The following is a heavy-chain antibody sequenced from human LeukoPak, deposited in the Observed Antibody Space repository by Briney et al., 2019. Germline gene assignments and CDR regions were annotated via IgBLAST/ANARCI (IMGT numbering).Heavy chain of an antibody. CDR1: GFTFSTYN. CDR3: ARGSDTIFGMVIIPFDY. Sequence: PGGSLRLSCAASGFTFSTYNMNWVRQAPGKGLEWVSSISSSSSYIYYADSVKRRFTISRDNAKNSLYLQMDSLRAEDTAVYYCARGSDTIFGMVIIPFDYWGQGTLVTVSS. D-gene: IGHD3-3*01. J-gene: IGHJ4*02. CDR2: ISSSSSYI. V-gene: IGHV3-21*01.